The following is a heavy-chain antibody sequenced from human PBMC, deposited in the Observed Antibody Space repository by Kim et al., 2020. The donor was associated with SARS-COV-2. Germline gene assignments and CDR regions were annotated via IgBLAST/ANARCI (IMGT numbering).Heavy chain of an antibody. V-gene: IGHV3-48*02. D-gene: IGHD3-10*01. CDR3: ARNVYYDSGSRYWYFDL. CDR1: GFTFSSYT. CDR2: ISVSSSSI. J-gene: IGHJ2*01. Sequence: GGSLRLSCAASGFTFSSYTMNWVRRAPGKGLEWVSYISVSSSSIYYGDSVKGRFTISRDNAKNSLYLQMNSLRDEDTAVYYCARNVYYDSGSRYWYFDLWGRGTLVIVSS.